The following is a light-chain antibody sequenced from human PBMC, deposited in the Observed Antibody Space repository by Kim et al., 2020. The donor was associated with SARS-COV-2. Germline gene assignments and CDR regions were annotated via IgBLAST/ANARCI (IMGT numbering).Light chain of an antibody. J-gene: IGLJ3*02. Sequence: GQSITISCTGTSSDIGTYNYVSWYQQHPGRAPNLMIYDVAKRPSGVSHRFSGSKSGNTASLTSSGLQAEDEADYYCSSFASSTTWVFGGGTQLTVL. CDR3: SSFASSTTWV. CDR1: SSDIGTYNY. V-gene: IGLV2-14*04. CDR2: DVA.